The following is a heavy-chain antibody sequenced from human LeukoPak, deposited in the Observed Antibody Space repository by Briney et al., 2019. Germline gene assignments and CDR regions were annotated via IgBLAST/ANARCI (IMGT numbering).Heavy chain of an antibody. Sequence: ASVKVSCKTSGYTFNSYYINWVRQAPGQGLEWMGWISAYNGKTLYTQELQGRVTMTIDTSTTTPYRERRSLRSDDTAVYYCASAFSYRVRGQWLVQGYGMDVWGQGTTVTVSS. CDR2: ISAYNGKT. D-gene: IGHD6-19*01. V-gene: IGHV1-18*01. CDR3: ASAFSYRVRGQWLVQGYGMDV. CDR1: GYTFNSYY. J-gene: IGHJ6*02.